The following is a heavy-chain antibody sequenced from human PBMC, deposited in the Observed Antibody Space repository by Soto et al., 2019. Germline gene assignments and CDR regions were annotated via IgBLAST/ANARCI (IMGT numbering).Heavy chain of an antibody. Sequence: QLQLQESGPGLVKPSETLSLTCTVSGGSISSGPYSWGWIRQPPGEGLEWIGTFHYSENTYYNPYLESRVTISVDTSKNQFSLKVTSVTVADTAIYYCARLGGYCSTTSCYGFYGMDVWGQGTTVIVSS. V-gene: IGHV4-39*01. CDR3: ARLGGYCSTTSCYGFYGMDV. CDR2: FHYSENT. CDR1: GGSISSGPYS. D-gene: IGHD2-2*01. J-gene: IGHJ6*02.